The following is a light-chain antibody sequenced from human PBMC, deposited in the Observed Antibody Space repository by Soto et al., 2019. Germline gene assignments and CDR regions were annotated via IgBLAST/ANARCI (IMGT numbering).Light chain of an antibody. CDR2: DVS. CDR1: SSDVGGYNY. J-gene: IGLJ3*02. CDR3: SSYTSTNSWV. V-gene: IGLV2-14*01. Sequence: QSVLTQSASVSGSPGQSITISCTGTSSDVGGYNYVSWYQQHPGKAPKLIIYDVSNRPSGVSTRFSGSKSGHTASLAISGLQAEDEADYSCSSYTSTNSWVFGGGTKLTVL.